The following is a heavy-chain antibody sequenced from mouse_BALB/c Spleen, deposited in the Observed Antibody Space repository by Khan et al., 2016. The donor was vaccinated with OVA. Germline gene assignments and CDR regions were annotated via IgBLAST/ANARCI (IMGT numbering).Heavy chain of an antibody. Sequence: EVELVESGGGLVKPGGSLKLSCAASGFAFSSYSMSWVRQTPEKRLEWVATITSGGSYTYYPDSVKGRFTISRDNAKNTLYLQSSSLKTEDTGMYYCTRDSNYYGSSFYIDYWGKGTTLTVSS. J-gene: IGHJ2*01. CDR3: TRDSNYYGSSFYIDY. CDR2: ITSGGSYT. CDR1: GFAFSSYS. V-gene: IGHV5-6-4*01. D-gene: IGHD1-1*01.